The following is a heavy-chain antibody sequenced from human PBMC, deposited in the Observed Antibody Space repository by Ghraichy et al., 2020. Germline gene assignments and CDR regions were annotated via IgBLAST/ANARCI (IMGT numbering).Heavy chain of an antibody. V-gene: IGHV4-59*01. Sequence: SETLSLTCTVSGGSISSSYWSWIRQPPGKGLEWIAYKYYSGSTNYNPSLKSRVTMSVDTSKNQFSLKLSSVTAADTAVYYCSRSYDSSGYYLYLAYWGQGTLVTVSS. CDR3: SRSYDSSGYYLYLAY. CDR2: KYYSGST. D-gene: IGHD3-22*01. J-gene: IGHJ4*02. CDR1: GGSISSSY.